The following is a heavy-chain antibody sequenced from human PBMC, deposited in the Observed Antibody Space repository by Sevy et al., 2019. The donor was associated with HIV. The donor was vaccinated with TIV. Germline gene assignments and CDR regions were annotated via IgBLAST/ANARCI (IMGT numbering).Heavy chain of an antibody. CDR3: AKGRYSSSWYHDY. CDR1: GFTFSSYA. J-gene: IGHJ4*02. V-gene: IGHV3-23*01. CDR2: ISGSGGST. Sequence: GGSQRLSCAASGFTFSSYAMSWVRQAPGKGLEWVSAISGSGGSTYYADSVKGRFTISRDNSKNTLYLQMNSLRAEDTAVYYCAKGRYSSSWYHDYWGQGTLVTVSS. D-gene: IGHD6-13*01.